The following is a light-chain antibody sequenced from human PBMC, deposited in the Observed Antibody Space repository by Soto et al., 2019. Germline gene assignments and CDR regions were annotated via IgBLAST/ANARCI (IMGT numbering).Light chain of an antibody. CDR3: QQYGGSPRVT. CDR2: GAS. V-gene: IGKV3-20*01. Sequence: EIVLTQSPGTLSLSPGERATLSCRASQVVTSNYLAWYQQKPGQTPRLLIYGASSRATGIPDRFSGSGFGTDFTLTISSLEPEDFAVYYCQQYGGSPRVTFGGGTKVEIK. J-gene: IGKJ4*01. CDR1: QVVTSNY.